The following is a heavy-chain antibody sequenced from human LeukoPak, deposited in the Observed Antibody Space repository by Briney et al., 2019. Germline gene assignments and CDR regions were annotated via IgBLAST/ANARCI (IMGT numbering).Heavy chain of an antibody. D-gene: IGHD2-15*01. V-gene: IGHV4-4*02. CDR1: GGSISSNNW. CDR3: ARGQRSCSGGSCYGPYFDY. CDR2: IYHSGSP. Sequence: SETLSLTCAVSGGSISSNNWWGWVRQPPGKGLEWIGEIYHSGSPNYNPSLKSRVTISVDKSRNHFSLNLSSVTAADTAVYYCARGQRSCSGGSCYGPYFDYWGQGTLVTVSS. J-gene: IGHJ4*02.